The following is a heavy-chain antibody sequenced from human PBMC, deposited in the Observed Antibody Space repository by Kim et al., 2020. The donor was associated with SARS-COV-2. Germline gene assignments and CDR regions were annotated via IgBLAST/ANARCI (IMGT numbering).Heavy chain of an antibody. Sequence: GGSLRLSCAASGFTVSSNYMSWVRQAPGKGLEWVSVIYSGGSTYYADSVKGRFTISRDNSKNTLYLQMNSLRAEDTAAYYCARVISYCSGGSCLLYYYYGMDVWGQGTTVTVSS. V-gene: IGHV3-53*01. J-gene: IGHJ6*02. CDR3: ARVISYCSGGSCLLYYYYGMDV. CDR1: GFTVSSNY. D-gene: IGHD2-15*01. CDR2: IYSGGST.